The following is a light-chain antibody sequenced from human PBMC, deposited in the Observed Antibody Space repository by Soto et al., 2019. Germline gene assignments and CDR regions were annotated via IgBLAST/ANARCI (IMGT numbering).Light chain of an antibody. CDR1: QSVGSSY. V-gene: IGKV3-20*01. J-gene: IGKJ2*01. Sequence: EIVLTQSPGTMSLSPGDRATLSCRASQSVGSSYLAGYQQRPGQAPRLLIYGTSSGATGVPDRFSGSGSGTDFTLTISRLEPEDFAVYYCQQCASSPPTFGQGTKLEIK. CDR2: GTS. CDR3: QQCASSPPT.